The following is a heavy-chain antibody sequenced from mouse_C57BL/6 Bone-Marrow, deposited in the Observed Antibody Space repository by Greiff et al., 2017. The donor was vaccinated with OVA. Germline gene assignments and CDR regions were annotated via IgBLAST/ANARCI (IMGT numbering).Heavy chain of an antibody. CDR1: GFTFSDYY. J-gene: IGHJ2*01. V-gene: IGHV5-16*01. CDR3: ARGHFDY. Sequence: EVMLVESEGGLVQPGSSMKLSCTASGFTFSDYYMAWVRQVPEKGLEWVANINYDGSSTYYLDSLKSRFIISRDNAKNILYLQMSSLKSEDTATYYCARGHFDYWGQGTTLTVSS. CDR2: INYDGSST.